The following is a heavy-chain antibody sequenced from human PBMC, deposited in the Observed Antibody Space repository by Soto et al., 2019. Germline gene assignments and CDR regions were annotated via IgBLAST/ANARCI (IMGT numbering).Heavy chain of an antibody. V-gene: IGHV4-4*02. CDR2: IYHSGST. CDR3: ASNQDFYDSSGYYY. J-gene: IGHJ4*02. D-gene: IGHD3-22*01. CDR1: GGSISSSNW. Sequence: QVQLQESGPGLVKPSGTLSLTCAVSGGSISSSNWWSWVRQPPGKGLEWIGEIYHSGSTNYNPSLKRRVTISMDKSQNQVSLKLNSVTAADTAVYYCASNQDFYDSSGYYYWGQGTLVTVSS.